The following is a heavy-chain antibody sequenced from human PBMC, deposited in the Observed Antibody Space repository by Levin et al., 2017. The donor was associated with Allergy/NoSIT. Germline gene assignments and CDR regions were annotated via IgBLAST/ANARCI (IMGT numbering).Heavy chain of an antibody. J-gene: IGHJ4*02. V-gene: IGHV3-23*01. Sequence: PGESLKISCAASGFTFSNHGMRWVRQAPGKGLEWVSAISGTTGDKYYADSVKGRFTISRDNSKSTVYLQMNSLRAEDTAVYYCARRGVEMPYFDCWGQGTLVTVSS. D-gene: IGHD5-24*01. CDR3: ARRGVEMPYFDC. CDR2: ISGTTGDK. CDR1: GFTFSNHG.